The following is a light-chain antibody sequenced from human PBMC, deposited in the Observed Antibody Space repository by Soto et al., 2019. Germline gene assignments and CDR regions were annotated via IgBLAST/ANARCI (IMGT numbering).Light chain of an antibody. CDR1: QGLDSY. CDR3: QQLKSYPIT. J-gene: IGKJ5*01. V-gene: IGKV1-9*01. CDR2: AAS. Sequence: DIQLTQSPSFLSASVGDRVTITCRASQGLDSYLAWYQQKPGKAPNLLIYAASTLQSGVPSRFSGSRSGTEFTLTISSLQPEDFATYYCQQLKSYPITFGQGTRLEIK.